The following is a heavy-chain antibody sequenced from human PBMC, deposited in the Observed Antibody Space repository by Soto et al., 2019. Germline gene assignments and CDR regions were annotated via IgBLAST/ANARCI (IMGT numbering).Heavy chain of an antibody. D-gene: IGHD3-10*01. CDR1: GGSISSYY. Sequence: SETLSLTCTVSGGSISSYYWSWIRQPAGKGLEWIGRIYTSGSTNYNPSLKSRVTMSVDTSKNQFSLKLSSVTAADTAVYYCARGYYGSGSNMFDPWGQGTLVTVSS. CDR2: IYTSGST. J-gene: IGHJ5*02. V-gene: IGHV4-4*07. CDR3: ARGYYGSGSNMFDP.